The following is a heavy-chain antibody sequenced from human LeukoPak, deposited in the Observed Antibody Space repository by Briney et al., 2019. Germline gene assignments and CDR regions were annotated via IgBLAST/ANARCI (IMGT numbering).Heavy chain of an antibody. Sequence: GASVKVTCEASGYTFTGNYMHWVRQAPGQGLEWMGWINPYSGGTNYAQKFQGRVTMTRDTSITTAYMELSRLRSDDTAVYYCVKMYYDFWSAFDIWGQGTMVTVSS. V-gene: IGHV1-2*02. D-gene: IGHD3-3*01. CDR2: INPYSGGT. J-gene: IGHJ3*02. CDR1: GYTFTGNY. CDR3: VKMYYDFWSAFDI.